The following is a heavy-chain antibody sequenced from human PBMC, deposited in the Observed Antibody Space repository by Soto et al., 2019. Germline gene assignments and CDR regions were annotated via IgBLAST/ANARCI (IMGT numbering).Heavy chain of an antibody. V-gene: IGHV4-59*01. Sequence: SETLSLTCTVSGGSISSYYWSWIRQPPGKGLEWIGYIYYSGSTNYNPSLKSRVTISVDTSKNQFSLKLSSVTAADTAVYYCARDYNWNEYYYYGMEVWGQGTTVTVSS. D-gene: IGHD1-1*01. CDR3: ARDYNWNEYYYYGMEV. CDR1: GGSISSYY. J-gene: IGHJ6*02. CDR2: IYYSGST.